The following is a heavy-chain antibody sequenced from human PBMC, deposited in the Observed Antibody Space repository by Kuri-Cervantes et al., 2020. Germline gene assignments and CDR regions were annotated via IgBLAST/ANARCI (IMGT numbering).Heavy chain of an antibody. CDR3: ARAVTMARGVMYWFDP. J-gene: IGHJ5*02. CDR2: IYHSGSA. CDR1: GGSVSSGSYY. D-gene: IGHD3-10*01. Sequence: SETLSLTCTVSGGSVSSGSYYWSWIRQPPGKGLEWIGNIYHSGSAYYNPSLKSRVTISVDTSKNQFSLKLSSVTAADTAVYYCARAVTMARGVMYWFDPWGQGTLVTVSS. V-gene: IGHV4-39*07.